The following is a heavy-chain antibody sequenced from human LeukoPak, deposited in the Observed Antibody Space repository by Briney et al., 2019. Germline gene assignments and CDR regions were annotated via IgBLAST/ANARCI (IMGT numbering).Heavy chain of an antibody. CDR2: ISPKSGDL. V-gene: IGHV1-2*02. J-gene: IGHJ4*02. Sequence: ASVKVSCKASGYTFTGYQMHWVRQAPGQGLEWMGWISPKSGDLSYAQKFQGRVTMTRDTSISIAYMELSRLRSDDTAVYYCARDDRSYSADFWGQGTLVTVSS. D-gene: IGHD4-11*01. CDR1: GYTFTGYQ. CDR3: ARDDRSYSADF.